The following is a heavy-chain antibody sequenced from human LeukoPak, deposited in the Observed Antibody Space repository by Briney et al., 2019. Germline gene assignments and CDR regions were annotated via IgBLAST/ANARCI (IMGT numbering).Heavy chain of an antibody. CDR2: ISSSNSYT. V-gene: IGHV3-11*06. CDR1: GFTFSDYY. CDR3: VRDPDALDF. J-gene: IGHJ4*02. Sequence: PGGSLRLSCAASGFTFSDYYMSWIRQAPGKGLEWVSYISSSNSYTNYADSVKGRFYADSVKGRFTISRDNAKNSLYLQMNSLRDEDTAVYYCVRDPDALDFWGQGTPVTVSS.